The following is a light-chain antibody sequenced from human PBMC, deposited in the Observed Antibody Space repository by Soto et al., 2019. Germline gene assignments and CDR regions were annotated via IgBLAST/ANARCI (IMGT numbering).Light chain of an antibody. Sequence: EVVMTKSPATLSVSPGERATLSCRASQSVSSNLAWYQQRPGQAPRLLIYGASTRATGIPARFSGSGSGTEFSLNISSLQSEDFAVYYCQQYNNWPPFTCGPGTKVDIK. CDR1: QSVSSN. CDR2: GAS. CDR3: QQYNNWPPFT. V-gene: IGKV3-15*01. J-gene: IGKJ3*01.